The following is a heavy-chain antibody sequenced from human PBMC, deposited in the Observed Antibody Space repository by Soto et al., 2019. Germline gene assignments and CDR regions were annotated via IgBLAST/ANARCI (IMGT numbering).Heavy chain of an antibody. CDR2: IWYDGTQK. CDR1: GFTFNTYS. Sequence: QVQLEESGGGVVQPGRSLRLSCEASGFTFNTYSMHWVRQPPGKGLEWLAAIWYDGTQKYYADSVKGRFIISRDNSKTTVYLQMNGLRPDDTAVYYCASWHEREHAYDVWGQGTTVTVSS. V-gene: IGHV3-33*01. J-gene: IGHJ3*01. D-gene: IGHD1-1*01. CDR3: ASWHEREHAYDV.